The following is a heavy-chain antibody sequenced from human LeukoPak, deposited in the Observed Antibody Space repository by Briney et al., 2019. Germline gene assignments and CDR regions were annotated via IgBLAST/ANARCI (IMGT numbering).Heavy chain of an antibody. D-gene: IGHD4-23*01. CDR2: IYISGST. Sequence: PSETLSLTCTVSGGSISNYYWNWIRQPAGKGLEWIGRIYISGSTNYNPSLKSRVTMSVDTSKNQFSLKVSSVTAADTAVYYCARGDGGRNAFDIWGQGTMVTVSS. CDR3: ARGDGGRNAFDI. CDR1: GGSISNYY. V-gene: IGHV4-4*07. J-gene: IGHJ3*02.